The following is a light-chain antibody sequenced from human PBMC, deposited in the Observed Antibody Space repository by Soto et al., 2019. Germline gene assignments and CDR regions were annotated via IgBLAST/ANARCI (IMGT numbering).Light chain of an antibody. Sequence: EIVMTQSPATLSVSPGERATLSYRASQSVSSNLAWYQQTPGQAPRLLIYGASTRATGIPARFSGSRSGTEFTLTISSLQSEDFAVYYCQQYNNWPRTFGQGTKVEIK. V-gene: IGKV3-15*01. CDR2: GAS. CDR1: QSVSSN. CDR3: QQYNNWPRT. J-gene: IGKJ1*01.